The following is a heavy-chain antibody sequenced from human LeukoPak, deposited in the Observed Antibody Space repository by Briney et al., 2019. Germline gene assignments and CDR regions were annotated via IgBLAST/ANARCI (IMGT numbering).Heavy chain of an antibody. D-gene: IGHD3-22*01. CDR2: INTDGSNT. CDR1: GFTFSSSW. CDR3: AREDSSGCYGD. J-gene: IGHJ4*02. V-gene: IGHV3-74*01. Sequence: GGSLRLSCAASGFTFSSSWMHRVRQAPGKGLVWVSRINTDGSNTRYADSVKGRFTISRDNAKNTLYLQMNNLRAEDTAVYYCAREDSSGCYGDWGQGTLATVSS.